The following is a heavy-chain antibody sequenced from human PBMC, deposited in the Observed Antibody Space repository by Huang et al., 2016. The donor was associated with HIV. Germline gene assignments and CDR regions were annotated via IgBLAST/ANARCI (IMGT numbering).Heavy chain of an antibody. CDR3: AKGGSAAAVLDF. CDR2: ISYDAKTK. D-gene: IGHD6-13*01. Sequence: QVQLVESGGGVVQPGRSLRISCAASGFTFSSYGMHWVRQEQGKGLEWVAVISYDAKTKYYADSVKGRFSTSRDNSKTTVYLQLNSLRLEDTAVYYCAKGGSAAAVLDFWGQGTLVTVSS. J-gene: IGHJ4*02. CDR1: GFTFSSYG. V-gene: IGHV3-30*18.